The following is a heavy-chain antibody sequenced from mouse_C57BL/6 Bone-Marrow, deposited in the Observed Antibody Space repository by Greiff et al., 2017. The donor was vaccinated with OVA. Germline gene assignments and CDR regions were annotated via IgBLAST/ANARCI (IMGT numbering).Heavy chain of an antibody. CDR2: IFPGSGST. D-gene: IGHD2-5*01. Sequence: QVHVKQSGPELVKPGASVKISCKASGYTFTDYYINWVKQRPGQGLEWIGWIFPGSGSTYYNEKFKGKATLTVDKSSSTAYMLLSSLTSEDSAVYFCARDSNPGYWYFDVWGTGTTVTVSS. J-gene: IGHJ1*03. V-gene: IGHV1-75*01. CDR1: GYTFTDYY. CDR3: ARDSNPGYWYFDV.